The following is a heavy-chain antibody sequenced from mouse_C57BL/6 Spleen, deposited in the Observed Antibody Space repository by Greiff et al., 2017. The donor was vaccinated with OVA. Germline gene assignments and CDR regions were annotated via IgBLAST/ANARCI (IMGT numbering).Heavy chain of an antibody. CDR2: ISSGSSTI. V-gene: IGHV5-17*01. D-gene: IGHD1-1*01. J-gene: IGHJ1*03. Sequence: DVKLVESGGGLVKPGGSLKLSCAASGFTFSDYGMHWVRQAPEKGLEWVAYISSGSSTIYYADTVKGRFTFSRDNAKNTLFLQRTSLRSEDTAMYYCARENPYCGSSYWYFDVWGTGTTVTVSS. CDR3: ARENPYCGSSYWYFDV. CDR1: GFTFSDYG.